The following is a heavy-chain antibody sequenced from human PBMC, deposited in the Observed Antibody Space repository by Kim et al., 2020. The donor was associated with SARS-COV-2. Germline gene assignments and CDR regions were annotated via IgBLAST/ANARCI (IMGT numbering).Heavy chain of an antibody. CDR2: IIPIFGTA. V-gene: IGHV1-69*13. CDR3: ARARVPYYYDSSGYSVENYYYYGMDV. J-gene: IGHJ6*02. CDR1: GGTFSSYA. D-gene: IGHD3-22*01. Sequence: SVKVSCKASGGTFSSYAISWVRQAPGQGLEWMGGIIPIFGTANYAQKFQGRVTITADESTSTAYMELSSLRSEDTAVYYCARARVPYYYDSSGYSVENYYYYGMDVWGQGTTVTVSS.